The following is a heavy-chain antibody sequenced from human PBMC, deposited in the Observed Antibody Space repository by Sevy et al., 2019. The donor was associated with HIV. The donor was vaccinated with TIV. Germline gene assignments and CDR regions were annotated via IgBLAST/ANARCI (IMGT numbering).Heavy chain of an antibody. J-gene: IGHJ4*02. Sequence: GGSLRLSCATSGFIFSTYGIHWVRQAPGKGLEWVALIFYDGSNKFYADSVKGRFTISRDNSKNTLYLQMNSLRPEDTAVYYCARDLGSGNYPYGFDYWGQGALVTVSP. D-gene: IGHD1-26*01. CDR2: IFYDGSNK. V-gene: IGHV3-33*01. CDR3: ARDLGSGNYPYGFDY. CDR1: GFIFSTYG.